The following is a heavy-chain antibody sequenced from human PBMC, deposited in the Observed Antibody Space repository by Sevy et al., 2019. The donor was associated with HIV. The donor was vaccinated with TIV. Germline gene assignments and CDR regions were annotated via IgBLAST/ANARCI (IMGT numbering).Heavy chain of an antibody. CDR3: ARGGWAATGGDFDY. CDR2: IIPIFGTA. D-gene: IGHD7-27*01. J-gene: IGHJ4*02. V-gene: IGHV1-69*13. CDR1: GGTFSSYA. Sequence: ASVMVSCKASGGTFSSYAISWVRQAPGQGLEWMGGIIPIFGTANYAQKFQGRVTITADESTSTAYMELSSLRSEDTAVYYCARGGWAATGGDFDYWGQGTLVTVSS.